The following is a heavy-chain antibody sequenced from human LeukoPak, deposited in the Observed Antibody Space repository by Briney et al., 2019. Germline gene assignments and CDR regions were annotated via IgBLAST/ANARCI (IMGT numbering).Heavy chain of an antibody. Sequence: SETLSLTCTVSGGSISSGDYYWSWIRQPPGKGLEWIGHIYYSGSTYYNPSLKSRVTISVDTSKNQFSLKLSSVTAADTAMYYCARGSWYDSSGYYDRTFDYWGQGTLVTVSS. V-gene: IGHV4-30-4*01. CDR1: GGSISSGDYY. J-gene: IGHJ4*02. CDR2: IYYSGST. CDR3: ARGSWYDSSGYYDRTFDY. D-gene: IGHD3-22*01.